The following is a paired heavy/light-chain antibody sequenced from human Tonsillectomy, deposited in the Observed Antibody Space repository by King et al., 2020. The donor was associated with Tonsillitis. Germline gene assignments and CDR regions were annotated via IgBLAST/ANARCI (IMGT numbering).Heavy chain of an antibody. CDR1: RFSFSSHA. Sequence: QMRLVESGGTVVQPGRSLRLSCAASRFSFSSHAMHWVRQAPGKGLEWVTFISKDGTDKFYTDSVKGRFTISRDNSKNTLFLQMTGLRAEDTGLYFCARGGPATYLHAFPLWGQGTMVTVSS. CDR3: ARGGPATYLHAFPL. V-gene: IGHV3-30-3*01. J-gene: IGHJ3*01. CDR2: ISKDGTDK.
Light chain of an antibody. CDR1: QSIYKS. CDR3: QQYYNDYT. CDR2: EAS. Sequence: DIQMTQSPSTLSASVGDRLTVTCRASQSIYKSLAWYQQKPGKAPNLLIYEASNLESGVPSRFSGSGSGTEFTLTISSLQPDDFATYYCQQYYNDYTFGQGTKVEIK. J-gene: IGKJ1*01. V-gene: IGKV1-5*03.